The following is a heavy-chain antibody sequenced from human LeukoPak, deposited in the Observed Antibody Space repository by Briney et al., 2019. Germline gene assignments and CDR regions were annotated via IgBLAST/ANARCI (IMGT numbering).Heavy chain of an antibody. D-gene: IGHD2-2*01. CDR2: ISAYNGNT. Sequence: ASVRVSCKASGYTFTGYGISWVRQAPGQGRGWMGCISAYNGNTNYAQKPQARVTMTTDTSTSTAYMQLRSLRSDDTAVYYSARDLNGHCSSTSCQLGWFDPWGQGTLVTVSS. CDR3: ARDLNGHCSSTSCQLGWFDP. CDR1: GYTFTGYG. V-gene: IGHV1-18*01. J-gene: IGHJ5*02.